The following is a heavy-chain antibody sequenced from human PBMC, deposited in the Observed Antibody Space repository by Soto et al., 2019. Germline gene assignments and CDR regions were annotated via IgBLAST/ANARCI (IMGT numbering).Heavy chain of an antibody. D-gene: IGHD3-3*01. V-gene: IGHV3-7*01. CDR2: IKQDGSEK. Sequence: GSLRLSCAASGFTFSSYWMSWVRQAPGKGLEWVANIKQDGSEKYYVDSVKGRFTISRDNAKNSLYLQMNSLRAEDTAVYYCARDSDFWSGQTYYYYYRMDVWGQGTTVTVSS. J-gene: IGHJ6*02. CDR1: GFTFSSYW. CDR3: ARDSDFWSGQTYYYYYRMDV.